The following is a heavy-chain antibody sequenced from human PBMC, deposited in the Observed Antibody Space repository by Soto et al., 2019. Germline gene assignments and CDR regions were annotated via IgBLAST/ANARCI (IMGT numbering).Heavy chain of an antibody. Sequence: EVQLVESGGGLIQPGGSLRLSCAASGFTVSSNYMSWVRQAPGKGLEWVSVIYSGGSTYYADSVKGRFTNSIDNSKNTLYLQMHSLRAEYTAVYYGARELVVLAAISYSYYGMDVCGRGTTVTVSS. D-gene: IGHD2-15*01. CDR2: IYSGGST. J-gene: IGHJ6*02. CDR1: GFTVSSNY. CDR3: ARELVVLAAISYSYYGMDV. V-gene: IGHV3-53*01.